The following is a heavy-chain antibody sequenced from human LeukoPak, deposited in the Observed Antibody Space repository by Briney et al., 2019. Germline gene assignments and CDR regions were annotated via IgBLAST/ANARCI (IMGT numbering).Heavy chain of an antibody. J-gene: IGHJ4*02. Sequence: PSETLSLTCAVYGGSFSGYYWSWIRQSPGKGLEWIGEINHSGSTNYNPSLKSRVTISVDTSKNQFSLKLSSVTAADTAVYYCARDRAYYYGSGFDYWGQGTLVTVSS. D-gene: IGHD3-10*01. CDR1: GGSFSGYY. CDR3: ARDRAYYYGSGFDY. V-gene: IGHV4-34*01. CDR2: INHSGST.